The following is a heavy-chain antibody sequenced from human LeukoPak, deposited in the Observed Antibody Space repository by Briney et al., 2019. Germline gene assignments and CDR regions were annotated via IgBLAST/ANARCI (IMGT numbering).Heavy chain of an antibody. CDR3: ARDAGDWFDP. Sequence: SQTLSLTCTDSGGSITSGGSYCSWIRQHPGKGLEWIGYIYYSGSTYYNPSLKSRVTISVDTSKNQFSLKLTSVTAADTAVYYCARDAGDWFDPWGQGTLVTVSS. V-gene: IGHV4-31*03. CDR1: GGSITSGGSY. CDR2: IYYSGST. J-gene: IGHJ5*02.